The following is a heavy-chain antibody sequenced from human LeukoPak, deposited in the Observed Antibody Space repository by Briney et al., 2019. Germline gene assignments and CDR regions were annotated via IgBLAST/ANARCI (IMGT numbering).Heavy chain of an antibody. CDR3: ARVPVVAAENWFDP. D-gene: IGHD2-15*01. J-gene: IGHJ5*02. CDR1: GFAFSHYW. V-gene: IGHV3-7*01. Sequence: GSLRLSCAASGFAFSHYWMTWVRQAPGKGLEWVASINSDGSEGYYADVVKGRFTISRDNAKNTLYLQMNSLRAEDTAVYYCARVPVVAAENWFDPWGQGTLVTVSS. CDR2: INSDGSEG.